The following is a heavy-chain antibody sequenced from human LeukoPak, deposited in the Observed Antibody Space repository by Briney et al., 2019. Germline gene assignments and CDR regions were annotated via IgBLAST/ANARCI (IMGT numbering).Heavy chain of an antibody. Sequence: GGSLRLSCAASGFTFSSYSMNWVRQAPGKGLEWVSYISSSSTIYYADSVKGRFTISRDNAKNSLYLQMNSLRAEDTAVYYCARDHGDGYNYFDYWGQGTLVTVSS. CDR3: ARDHGDGYNYFDY. CDR2: ISSSSTI. J-gene: IGHJ4*02. V-gene: IGHV3-48*01. CDR1: GFTFSSYS. D-gene: IGHD5-24*01.